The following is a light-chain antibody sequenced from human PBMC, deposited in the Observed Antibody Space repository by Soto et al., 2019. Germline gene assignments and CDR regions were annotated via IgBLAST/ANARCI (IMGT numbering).Light chain of an antibody. J-gene: IGKJ4*01. Sequence: DIQMSQSPSALATSVGDRVTITCRASQGISNYVAWYQQKPGKAPKLLIYAASSLQSGVPSRFSGSGFGTDFTLTITSLQPEDFATYYCQQVESYPSTFGGGTKVDIK. CDR2: AAS. CDR1: QGISNY. CDR3: QQVESYPST. V-gene: IGKV1-9*01.